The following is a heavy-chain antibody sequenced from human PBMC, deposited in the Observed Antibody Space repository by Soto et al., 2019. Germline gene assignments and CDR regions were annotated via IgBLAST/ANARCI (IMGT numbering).Heavy chain of an antibody. Sequence: SETLSLTCTVSGGSVSSGSYYWSWLRQPPGKGLEWIGYIYYRGSTNYNPSLKSRVTISVDTSKTQFSLKLSSVTAADTAVYYCARESLIRTPGDYWGQGTLVTVSS. CDR3: ARESLIRTPGDY. D-gene: IGHD7-27*01. CDR1: GGSVSSGSYY. V-gene: IGHV4-61*01. J-gene: IGHJ4*02. CDR2: IYYRGST.